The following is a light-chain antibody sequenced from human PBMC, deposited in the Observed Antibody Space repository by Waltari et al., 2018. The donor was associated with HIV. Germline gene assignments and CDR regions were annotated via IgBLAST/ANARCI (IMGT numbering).Light chain of an antibody. Sequence: QSVLTPPPSASGSPGQSVTISCTGTSSDVGGYNYVCWYQLRPGKAPKLIIYEVYKRPPVVPARFSVSKSGNTAALTVSGLQAEDEADYYCSSYAGSKTLGVFGGGTRLTVL. CDR1: SSDVGGYNY. CDR3: SSYAGSKTLGV. CDR2: EVY. V-gene: IGLV2-8*01. J-gene: IGLJ3*02.